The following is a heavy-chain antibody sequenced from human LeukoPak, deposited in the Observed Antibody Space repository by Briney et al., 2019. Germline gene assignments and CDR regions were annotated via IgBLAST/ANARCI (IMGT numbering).Heavy chain of an antibody. CDR1: GGPIYSYY. V-gene: IGHV4-4*07. D-gene: IGHD3-22*01. CDR3: ARMKFYDSTGYSPGHYMDV. J-gene: IGHJ6*03. CDR2: LYPGVST. Sequence: SETLSLTCTVSGGPIYSYYWSWIRQTAGKGLEWIGRLYPGVSTDYNPSLKSRVTMSVDTSRDQFALERNTVTAADTAVYYCARMKFYDSTGYSPGHYMDVWGKGTTVTVSS.